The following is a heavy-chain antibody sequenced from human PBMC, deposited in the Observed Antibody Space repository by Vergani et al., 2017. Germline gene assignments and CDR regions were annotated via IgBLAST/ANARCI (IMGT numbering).Heavy chain of an antibody. J-gene: IGHJ5*02. CDR3: ARRRHSGSYFWAPNWSDP. CDR1: GYSFTSYW. V-gene: IGHV5-51*01. Sequence: EVQLVQSGAEVKKPGESLRISCKGSGYSFTSYWISWVRQLPGKGLEWMDVIYPLNSETVYSPSFQGQVTISAAKSLNTAYLQWSSLKATDTAMYYCARRRHSGSYFWAPNWSDPWGQGTLVTVSS. D-gene: IGHD3-10*01. CDR2: IYPLNSET.